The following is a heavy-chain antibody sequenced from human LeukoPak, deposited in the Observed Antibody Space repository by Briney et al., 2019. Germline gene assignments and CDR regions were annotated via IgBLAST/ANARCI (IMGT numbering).Heavy chain of an antibody. D-gene: IGHD5-12*01. CDR3: ARGVSSGYDSRTDYYYYYYMDV. Sequence: GESLKISCKGSGYSFTSYWIGWVRQMPGKGLEWMGIIYPGDSDTRYSPSFQGQVTISADNAISTAYLQWSSLKASDTAMYYCARGVSSGYDSRTDYYYYYYMDVWGKGTTVTISS. CDR1: GYSFTSYW. J-gene: IGHJ6*03. V-gene: IGHV5-51*01. CDR2: IYPGDSDT.